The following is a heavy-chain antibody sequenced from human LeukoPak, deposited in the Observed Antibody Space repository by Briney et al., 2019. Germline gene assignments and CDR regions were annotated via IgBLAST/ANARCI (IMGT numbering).Heavy chain of an antibody. Sequence: SETLSPTSTVSGGSICSDSWSCIRQSPEKGLEWIGHIYYTGTPRANYNSSLKSRVTISVDTSKNHLSLELTSVTAADTAVYFCARVKALRIRGNLISDYLDYWGQGHGLSVSS. CDR3: ARVKALRIRGNLISDYLDY. D-gene: IGHD3-10*01. CDR2: IYYTGTPRA. V-gene: IGHV4-59*01. J-gene: IGHJ4*02. CDR1: GGSICSDS.